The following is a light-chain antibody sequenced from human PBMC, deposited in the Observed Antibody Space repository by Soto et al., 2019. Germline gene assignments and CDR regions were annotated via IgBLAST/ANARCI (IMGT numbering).Light chain of an antibody. CDR2: GVS. V-gene: IGKV3D-20*02. CDR1: QSVVSIY. CDR3: QQRSNSPGT. J-gene: IGKJ1*01. Sequence: ELVLTQSPGTLSLSRGERAPLACSASQSVVSIYLAWYQQKPGQTPRLLIYGVSSRAAGIPDRFSGGGSGTAFTLAIGSLQPEDFEVYYCQQRSNSPGTFGQGTQVDIK.